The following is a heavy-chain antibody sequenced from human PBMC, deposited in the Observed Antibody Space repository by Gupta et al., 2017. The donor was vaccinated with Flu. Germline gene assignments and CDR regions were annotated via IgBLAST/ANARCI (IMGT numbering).Heavy chain of an antibody. CDR3: ARWHISGWYYFDY. J-gene: IGHJ4*02. Sequence: QVQLQQWGAGLLKPSETLPLTCAVYGGSFSGYYWSWIRQPPGKGLEWIGEINHSGSTNYNPSLKSRVTISVDTSKNQFSLKLSSVTAADTAVYYCARWHISGWYYFDYWGQGTLVTVSS. CDR2: INHSGST. CDR1: GGSFSGYY. D-gene: IGHD6-19*01. V-gene: IGHV4-34*01.